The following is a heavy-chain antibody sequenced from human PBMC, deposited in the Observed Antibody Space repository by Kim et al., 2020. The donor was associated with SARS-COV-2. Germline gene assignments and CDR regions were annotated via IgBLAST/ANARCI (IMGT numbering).Heavy chain of an antibody. CDR1: GYSFTDNW. V-gene: IGHV5-51*01. D-gene: IGHD1-26*01. CDR2: IYPVDSET. CDR3: ARLRHRIVDSKAMGYEVLDI. J-gene: IGHJ3*02. Sequence: GESLKISCQGSGYSFTDNWIGWVRQMSGKGLEWMGIIYPVDSETRYSPSFQGHVSISADKSTSTAYLQWSSLRASDTAIYYCARLRHRIVDSKAMGYEVLDIWGQGTMVTVSS.